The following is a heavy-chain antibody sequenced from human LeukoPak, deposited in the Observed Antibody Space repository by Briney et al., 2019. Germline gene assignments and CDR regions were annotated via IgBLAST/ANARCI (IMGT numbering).Heavy chain of an antibody. D-gene: IGHD2-15*01. Sequence: GGSLRLSCAASGFTFSSYAMSWVRQAPGKGLEWVSAISGSGGSTYYADSVKGRFTISRDNSKNTLYLQMNSLRAADTAVYYCARCSGGSCWYFDYWGQGTLVTVSS. CDR1: GFTFSSYA. V-gene: IGHV3-23*01. CDR2: ISGSGGST. J-gene: IGHJ4*02. CDR3: ARCSGGSCWYFDY.